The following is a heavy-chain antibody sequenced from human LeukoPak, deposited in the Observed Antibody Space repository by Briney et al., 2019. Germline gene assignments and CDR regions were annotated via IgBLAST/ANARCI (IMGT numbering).Heavy chain of an antibody. Sequence: SETLSLTCTVSGGSISSSSYYWGWIRQPPGKGLEWIGSIYYSGSTYYNPSLKSRVTISVDTSKNQFSLKLSSVTAADTAVYYCARHAIAAAGINWFDPWGQGTLVTVSS. CDR1: GGSISSSSYY. D-gene: IGHD6-13*01. V-gene: IGHV4-39*01. CDR3: ARHAIAAAGINWFDP. CDR2: IYYSGST. J-gene: IGHJ5*02.